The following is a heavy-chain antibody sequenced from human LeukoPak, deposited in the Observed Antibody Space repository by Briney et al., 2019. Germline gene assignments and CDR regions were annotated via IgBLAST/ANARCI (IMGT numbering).Heavy chain of an antibody. CDR2: INHSGST. D-gene: IGHD6-6*01. CDR1: GGSFSGYY. CDR3: ARVGSSSPYFDY. Sequence: SETLSLTCAVYGGSFSGYYWSWIRQPPGKGLEWIGEINHSGSTNYNPSLKSRATISVDTSKNQFSLKLSSVTAADTAVYYCARVGSSSPYFDYWGQGTLVTVSS. V-gene: IGHV4-34*01. J-gene: IGHJ4*02.